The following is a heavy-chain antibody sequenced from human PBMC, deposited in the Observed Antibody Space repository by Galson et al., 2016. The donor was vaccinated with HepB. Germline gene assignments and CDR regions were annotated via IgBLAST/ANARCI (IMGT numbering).Heavy chain of an antibody. CDR1: GGSISSSAY. V-gene: IGHV4-39*01. CDR2: IHYSGSI. J-gene: IGHJ4*02. Sequence: LSLTCSVSGGSISSSAYWGWIRQPPGKGLEWIANIHYSGSIDYKSSLKSRVTISLDKFKNQFSLKLNSVTAADTAFYYCARPRDYGFDNWGQGTLVTVYS. D-gene: IGHD4-17*01. CDR3: ARPRDYGFDN.